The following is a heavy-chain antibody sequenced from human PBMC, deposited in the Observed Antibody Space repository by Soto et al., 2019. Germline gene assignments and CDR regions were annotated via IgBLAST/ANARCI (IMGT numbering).Heavy chain of an antibody. D-gene: IGHD5-18*01. J-gene: IGHJ4*02. CDR3: AREYTYGSNFFDC. V-gene: IGHV4-31*03. CDR1: GGSISSAAYY. CDR2: ISHSGST. Sequence: QVQLQESGPGLVKPSQTLYLSCTVSGGSISSAAYYWSWIRQHPGKGLEWIGYISHSGSTYYTPSLKSRVIISADTSKNQVSLNLTSVTASDTAVYYCAREYTYGSNFFDCWGQGALVTVSS.